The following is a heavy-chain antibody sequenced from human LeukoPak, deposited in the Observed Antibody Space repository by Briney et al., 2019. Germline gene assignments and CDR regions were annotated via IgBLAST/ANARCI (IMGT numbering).Heavy chain of an antibody. V-gene: IGHV3-21*01. J-gene: IGHJ4*02. CDR3: ARDLSGVTGYTYGRGIDY. CDR1: GFTFSSYS. Sequence: GGSLRLSCAASGFTFSSYSMNWVRQAPGKGLEWVSSVSSSSSYIYYADSVKGRFTISRDNAKTSLYLQMNSLRAEDTAVYYCARDLSGVTGYTYGRGIDYWGQGTLVTVSS. D-gene: IGHD5-18*01. CDR2: VSSSSSYI.